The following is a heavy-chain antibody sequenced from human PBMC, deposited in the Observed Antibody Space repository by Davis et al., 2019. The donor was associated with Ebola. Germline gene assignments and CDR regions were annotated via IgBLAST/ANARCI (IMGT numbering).Heavy chain of an antibody. CDR2: ITSGGST. CDR3: ARDVGGRAGY. J-gene: IGHJ4*02. Sequence: PGGSLRLSCAASGFVVGSNYMSWVRQSPGKGLDWVSIITSGGSTYYADSVKGRFAISRDSSNNTVYLQMNSLRPEDTAVYYCARDVGGRAGYWGQGTLVTVSS. CDR1: GFVVGSNY. V-gene: IGHV3-53*01.